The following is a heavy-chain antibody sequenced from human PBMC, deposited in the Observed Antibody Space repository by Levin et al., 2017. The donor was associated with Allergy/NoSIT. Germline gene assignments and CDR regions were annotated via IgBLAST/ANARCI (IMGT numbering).Heavy chain of an antibody. J-gene: IGHJ2*01. D-gene: IGHD1-26*01. CDR2: VSYDGTIK. Sequence: TGESLKISCAASGFTFSSYDMHWVRQAPGKGLEWVAVVSYDGTIKHYADSVKGRFTISRDNSKNTLYLQMNSLRAEDTAVYYCAKSGGSYRYWFFDLWGRGTLVTVSS. V-gene: IGHV3-30*18. CDR1: GFTFSSYD. CDR3: AKSGGSYRYWFFDL.